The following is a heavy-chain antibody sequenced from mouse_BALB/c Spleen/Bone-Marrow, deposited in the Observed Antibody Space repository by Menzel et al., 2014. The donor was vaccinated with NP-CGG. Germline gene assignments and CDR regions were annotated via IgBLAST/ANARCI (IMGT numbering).Heavy chain of an antibody. CDR1: GYAFTNYL. J-gene: IGHJ1*01. CDR2: INPGSGGT. CDR3: AREQVRFFDV. D-gene: IGHD2-14*01. V-gene: IGHV1-54*01. Sequence: QVQLKDSGAELVRPGTSVKVSCKASGYAFTNYLIEWIKQRPGQGLEWIGVINPGSGGTNYNEKFKGKATLTADKSSFTAYIQLSSLTSDDSAAYFCAREQVRFFDVWGAGTTVTVSS.